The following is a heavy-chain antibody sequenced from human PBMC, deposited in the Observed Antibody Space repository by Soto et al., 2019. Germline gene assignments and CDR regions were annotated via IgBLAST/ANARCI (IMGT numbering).Heavy chain of an antibody. J-gene: IGHJ4*02. CDR3: TKRATTVPTPGNYFDS. D-gene: IGHD1-1*01. CDR2: LTRGGTS. CDR1: GFTFSDYS. V-gene: IGHV3-23*01. Sequence: GGTLRLSCAASGFTFSDYSMSWVRQTPERGLEWVSTLTRGGTSYYADTVQGRFTVSRDNSKNTVSLQMHSLRAEDTALYYCTKRATTVPTPGNYFDSWGQGTLVTVSS.